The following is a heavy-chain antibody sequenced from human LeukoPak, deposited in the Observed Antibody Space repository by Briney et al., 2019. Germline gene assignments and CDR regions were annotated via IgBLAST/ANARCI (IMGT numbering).Heavy chain of an antibody. Sequence: KPSETLSLTCAVYGGSFSGYYWSWIRQPPGEGLEWMGEINHSGSTNYNPSLKSRVTISVDTSQNQLSLRVTSVTAADTAVYYCARGLRYYDSRDRFDFWGQGALVTVSS. J-gene: IGHJ4*02. CDR1: GGSFSGYY. V-gene: IGHV4-34*01. CDR2: INHSGST. CDR3: ARGLRYYDSRDRFDF. D-gene: IGHD3-22*01.